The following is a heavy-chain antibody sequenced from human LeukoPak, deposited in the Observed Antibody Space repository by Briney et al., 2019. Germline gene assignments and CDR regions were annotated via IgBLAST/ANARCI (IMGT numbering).Heavy chain of an antibody. J-gene: IGHJ3*02. CDR1: GYTFTSYD. CDR2: MNPNSGNT. Sequence: ASVKVSCKASGYTFTSYDINWVRQATGQGLEWVGWMNPNSGNTGYAQKFQGRVTMTRNTSISTAYMELSSLRSEDTAVYYCARGSRGFVAFDIWGQGTMVTVSS. V-gene: IGHV1-8*01. CDR3: ARGSRGFVAFDI.